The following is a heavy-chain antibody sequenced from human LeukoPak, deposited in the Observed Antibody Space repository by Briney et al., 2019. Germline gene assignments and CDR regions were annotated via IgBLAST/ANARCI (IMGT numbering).Heavy chain of an antibody. CDR1: GYTFTSYD. D-gene: IGHD3-3*01. V-gene: IGHV1-8*01. Sequence: ASVTVSCKASGYTFTSYDINWVRQATGQGLEWMGWMNPNSGNTGYAQKFQGRVTMTRNTSISTAYMELSSLRSEDTAVYYCARVAYFHSVGDFWSGYPYYFDYWGQGTLVTVSS. CDR2: MNPNSGNT. CDR3: ARVAYFHSVGDFWSGYPYYFDY. J-gene: IGHJ4*02.